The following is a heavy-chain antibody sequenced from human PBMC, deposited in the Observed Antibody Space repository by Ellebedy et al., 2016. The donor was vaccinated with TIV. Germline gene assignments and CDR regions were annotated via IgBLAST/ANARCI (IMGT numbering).Heavy chain of an antibody. CDR2: VMQDGSEK. CDR1: GFTFSAYW. J-gene: IGHJ4*02. CDR3: AKDAWEKARISWEHDY. D-gene: IGHD5-24*01. V-gene: IGHV3-7*01. Sequence: GESLKISCAASGFTFSAYWMTWVRQAPGKGLEWVANVMQDGSEKFYVDSVKGRFTISRDNAKNSLYLQMNSLRPEDTAVYYCAKDAWEKARISWEHDYWGQGTLVTVSS.